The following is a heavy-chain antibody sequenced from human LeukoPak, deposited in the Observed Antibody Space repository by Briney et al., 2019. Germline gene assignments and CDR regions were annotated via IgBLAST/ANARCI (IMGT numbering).Heavy chain of an antibody. D-gene: IGHD6-19*01. CDR1: GYTFTSYG. CDR2: IGAYNGNT. J-gene: IGHJ5*02. Sequence: ASVKVSCKASGYTFTSYGISWVRQAPGQGLEWMGWIGAYNGNTNYAQKLQGRVTMTTDTSTSTAYMELRSLRSDDTAVYYCARVVRIAVAVWFDPWGQGTLVTVSS. V-gene: IGHV1-18*01. CDR3: ARVVRIAVAVWFDP.